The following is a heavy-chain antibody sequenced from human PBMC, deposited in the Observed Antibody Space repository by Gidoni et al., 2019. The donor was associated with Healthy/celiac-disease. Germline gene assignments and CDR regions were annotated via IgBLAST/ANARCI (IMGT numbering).Heavy chain of an antibody. CDR1: GGSISSSSYY. CDR3: ARRVGATEGFFDY. V-gene: IGHV4-39*01. J-gene: IGHJ4*02. D-gene: IGHD1-26*01. CDR2: IYYSGST. Sequence: QLQLQESGPGLVKPSETMSVTCTVSGGSISSSSYYWGWIRQPPGKGLEWIGSIYYSGSTYYNPSLTSRVTISVDTSKNQFSLKLSSVTASDTAVYYCARRVGATEGFFDYWGQGTLVTVSS.